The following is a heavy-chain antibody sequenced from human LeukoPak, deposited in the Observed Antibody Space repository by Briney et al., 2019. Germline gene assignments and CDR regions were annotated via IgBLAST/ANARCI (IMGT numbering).Heavy chain of an antibody. V-gene: IGHV4-34*01. CDR3: ARGSHDYDFWSGYYAHYMDV. Sequence: PSETLSLTCAVYGGSFSGYYWSWIRQPPRKGLEWIGEINHSGSTNYNPSLKSRVTISVDTSKNQFSLKLSSVTAADTAVYYCARGSHDYDFWSGYYAHYMDVWGKGTTVTVSS. J-gene: IGHJ6*03. D-gene: IGHD3-3*01. CDR1: GGSFSGYY. CDR2: INHSGST.